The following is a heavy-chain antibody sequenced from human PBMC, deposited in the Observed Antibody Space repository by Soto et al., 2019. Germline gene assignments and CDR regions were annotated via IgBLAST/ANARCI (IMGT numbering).Heavy chain of an antibody. Sequence: SETLSLTCSASGGSITSSSHFWGWVRQPPGKGLEWIGTIYFTGNTYYTPSLKSRLTMSIDASKNEFSLRLNSVTAADTAVYYCAGQTFTIAAASYGRSNWFDPWGPGTLVTVSS. V-gene: IGHV4-39*01. CDR1: GGSITSSSHF. D-gene: IGHD6-25*01. J-gene: IGHJ5*02. CDR3: AGQTFTIAAASYGRSNWFDP. CDR2: IYFTGNT.